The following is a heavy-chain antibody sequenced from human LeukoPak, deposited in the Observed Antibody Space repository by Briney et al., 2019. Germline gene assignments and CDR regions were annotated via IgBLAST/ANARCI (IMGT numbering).Heavy chain of an antibody. J-gene: IGHJ5*02. CDR1: GYTFTSYA. CDR3: ARSLVAAAGTGRMWFDP. D-gene: IGHD6-13*01. CDR2: INAGNGNT. Sequence: ASVKVSCKASGYTFTSYAMHWVRQAPGQRLEWMGWINAGNGNTKYSQKFQGRVTITRDTSASTAYMELSSLRSEDTAVYYCARSLVAAAGTGRMWFDPWGQGTLVTVSS. V-gene: IGHV1-3*01.